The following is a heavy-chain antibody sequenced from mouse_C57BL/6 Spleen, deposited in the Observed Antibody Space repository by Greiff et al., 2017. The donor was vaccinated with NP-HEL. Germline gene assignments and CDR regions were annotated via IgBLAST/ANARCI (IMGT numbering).Heavy chain of an antibody. CDR3: ARDGYGLAWFAY. V-gene: IGHV1-18*01. J-gene: IGHJ3*01. D-gene: IGHD2-2*01. Sequence: EVKLQESGPELVKPGASVKIPCKASGYTFTDYNMDWVKQSHGKSLEWIGDINPNNGGTIYNQKFKGKATLTVDKSSSTAYMELRSLTSEDTAVYYCARDGYGLAWFAYWGQGTLVTVSA. CDR1: GYTFTDYN. CDR2: INPNNGGT.